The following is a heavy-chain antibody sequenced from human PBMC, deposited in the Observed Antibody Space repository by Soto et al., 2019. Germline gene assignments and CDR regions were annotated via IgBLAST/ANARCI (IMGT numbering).Heavy chain of an antibody. D-gene: IGHD3-3*01. CDR3: ARGVLRFLEWLPCGWFDP. CDR1: GVSFSGYY. Sequence: SETLSLTCAVYGVSFSGYYWSWIRQPPGKGLEWIGEINHSGSTNYNPSLKSRVTISVDTSKNQFSLKLSSVTAADTAVYYCARGVLRFLEWLPCGWFDPWGQGTLVTVSS. J-gene: IGHJ5*02. CDR2: INHSGST. V-gene: IGHV4-34*01.